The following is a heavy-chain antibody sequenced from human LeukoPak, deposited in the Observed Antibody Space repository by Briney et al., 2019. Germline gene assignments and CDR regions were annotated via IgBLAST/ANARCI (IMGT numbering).Heavy chain of an antibody. CDR1: GYTFTSYD. J-gene: IGHJ3*02. D-gene: IGHD1-26*01. V-gene: IGHV1-8*03. Sequence: ASVKVSCKASGYTFTSYDINWVRQATGQGLEWMGWMNPNSGNTGYAQKFQGRVTITRNTSISTAYMELSSLRSEDTAVYYCARGEVGAYAFDIWGQGTMVTVPS. CDR3: ARGEVGAYAFDI. CDR2: MNPNSGNT.